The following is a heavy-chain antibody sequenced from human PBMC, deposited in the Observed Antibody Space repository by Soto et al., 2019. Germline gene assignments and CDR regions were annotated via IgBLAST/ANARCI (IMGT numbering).Heavy chain of an antibody. V-gene: IGHV3-23*01. CDR3: AKDSRNVDS. D-gene: IGHD2-2*01. CDR1: GFTFSTYV. CDR2: ITGSGIM. Sequence: EVQLLESGGGLVQPGGSLRLSCAASGFTFSTYVMTWVRQAPGKGLEWVSSITGSGIMYYADSVKGRFTISRDNSENTLYLQMNSLRAEDTAIYYCAKDSRNVDSWGQGTLVTVSS. J-gene: IGHJ4*02.